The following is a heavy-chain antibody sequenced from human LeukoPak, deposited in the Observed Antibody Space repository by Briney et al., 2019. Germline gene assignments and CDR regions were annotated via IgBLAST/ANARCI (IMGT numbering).Heavy chain of an antibody. CDR2: TNNNGRST. Sequence: GGSLRLSCSASGFTFSSYAMYWVRQAPGKGLEYVSTTNNNGRSTYHADSVKGRFTISRDNSKNTLYLQMNSLRVEDTAVYYCVKSGSDSWFAYFDSWGQGTLVTASS. CDR3: VKSGSDSWFAYFDS. D-gene: IGHD6-13*01. J-gene: IGHJ4*02. V-gene: IGHV3-64D*06. CDR1: GFTFSSYA.